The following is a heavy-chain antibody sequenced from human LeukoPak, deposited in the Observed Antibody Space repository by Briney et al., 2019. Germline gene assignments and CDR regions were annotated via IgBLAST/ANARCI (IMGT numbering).Heavy chain of an antibody. CDR2: INHSGST. J-gene: IGHJ3*02. V-gene: IGHV4-34*01. CDR3: ARAVDYYGSGSYPDAFDI. D-gene: IGHD3-10*01. Sequence: SETLSLTCAVYGGSFSGYYWSWIRQPPGKGLEWIGEINHSGSTNYNPSLKSRVTISVDTSKNQFSLTLSSVTAADTAVYYCARAVDYYGSGSYPDAFDIWGQGTMVTVSS. CDR1: GGSFSGYY.